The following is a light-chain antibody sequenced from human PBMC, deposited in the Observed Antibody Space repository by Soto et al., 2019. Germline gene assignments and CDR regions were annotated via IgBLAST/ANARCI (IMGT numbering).Light chain of an antibody. CDR1: SPDFGV. V-gene: IGLV2-14*01. CDR3: SSYSSTTTL. Sequence: QSALTQPASVSGSPGQSITISCSEISPDFGVSWYQHFPGKAPKLLIFEVSNRPSGVSTRFSGSKSGNMAFLTISGLQSEDEGLYHCSSYSSTTTLFGGGTQLTVL. J-gene: IGLJ7*01. CDR2: EVS.